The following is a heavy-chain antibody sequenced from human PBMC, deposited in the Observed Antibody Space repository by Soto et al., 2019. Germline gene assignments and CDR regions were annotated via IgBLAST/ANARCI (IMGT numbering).Heavy chain of an antibody. J-gene: IGHJ4*02. CDR1: GFTFNDFA. CDR2: ISGSGGST. Sequence: GGSLRLSCAASGFTFNDFAMHWVRQAPGKGLEWVSVISGSGGSTYYADSVKGRFTISRDNSKNKLYLQMNSLRAEDTAVYYCASRTSGWYFDYWGQGTLVTVSS. V-gene: IGHV3-23*01. D-gene: IGHD6-19*01. CDR3: ASRTSGWYFDY.